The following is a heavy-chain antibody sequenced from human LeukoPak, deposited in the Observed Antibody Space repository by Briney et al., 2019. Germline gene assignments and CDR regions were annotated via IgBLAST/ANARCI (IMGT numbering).Heavy chain of an antibody. CDR2: IYSGGST. D-gene: IGHD6-13*01. Sequence: GGSLRLSCAASGFTVSSNYMSWGRQAPGKGLEWVSVIYSGGSTYYADSVKGRFTISRDNSKNTLYLQMNSLRAEDTAVYYCATGIAAAGTGWFDYWGQGTLVTVSS. V-gene: IGHV3-53*01. CDR3: ATGIAAAGTGWFDY. CDR1: GFTVSSNY. J-gene: IGHJ5*01.